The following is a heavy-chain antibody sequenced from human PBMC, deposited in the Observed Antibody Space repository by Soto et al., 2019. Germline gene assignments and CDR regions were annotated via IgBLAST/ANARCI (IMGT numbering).Heavy chain of an antibody. Sequence: ESGGGLVQPGGSLRLSCAASGFNFSSYSMHWVRQAPGKGLASVSAISSNGGTTSYAISVKGRFTISRDNSKNMLYLQMGSLRAEDMAVYYCGGYSGDGIWYWGQGTLVTVSS. V-gene: IGHV3-64*01. CDR3: GGYSGDGIWY. J-gene: IGHJ4*02. CDR2: ISSNGGTT. CDR1: GFNFSSYS. D-gene: IGHD5-12*01.